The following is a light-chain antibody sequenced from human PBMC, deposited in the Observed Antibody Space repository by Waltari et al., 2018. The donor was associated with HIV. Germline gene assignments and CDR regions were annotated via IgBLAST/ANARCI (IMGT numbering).Light chain of an antibody. CDR2: GNT. CDR3: QSFDSSLKGSV. Sequence: QSVLTQPPSVSGAPGQRVTISCTGSSSNIGTYYDVHWYQQLPGTAPKLLIYGNTNRTSGVPDRFSGSKSGTSASLAITGLQAEDEADYYCQSFDSSLKGSVFGGGTKLTVL. CDR1: SSNIGTYYD. V-gene: IGLV1-40*01. J-gene: IGLJ3*02.